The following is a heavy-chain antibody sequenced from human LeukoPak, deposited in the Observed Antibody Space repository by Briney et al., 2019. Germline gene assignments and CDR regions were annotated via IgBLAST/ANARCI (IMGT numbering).Heavy chain of an antibody. CDR3: ARLPHIAVAGTSFDY. J-gene: IGHJ4*02. V-gene: IGHV1-2*06. Sequence: ASVKVSCKASGGTFSSYAISWVRQAPGQGLEWMGRINPNSGGTNYAQKSQGRVTMTRDTSISTAYMELSRLRSDDTAVYYCARLPHIAVAGTSFDYWGQGTLVTVSS. CDR2: INPNSGGT. D-gene: IGHD6-19*01. CDR1: GGTFSSYA.